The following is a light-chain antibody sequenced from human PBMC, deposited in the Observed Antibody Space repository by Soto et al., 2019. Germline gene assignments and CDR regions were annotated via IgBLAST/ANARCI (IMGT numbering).Light chain of an antibody. J-gene: IGKJ1*01. CDR2: DAS. V-gene: IGKV1-5*01. CDR3: QQYNTYWT. CDR1: QSISSW. Sequence: DIQMTQSPSTLSASVGDRVTITCRASQSISSWLAWYQQKPGKAPKLLIYDASSLESGVPSRFSGSGSGTDFTLTISSLQPDDIATYYCQQYNTYWTFGQGTKVDIK.